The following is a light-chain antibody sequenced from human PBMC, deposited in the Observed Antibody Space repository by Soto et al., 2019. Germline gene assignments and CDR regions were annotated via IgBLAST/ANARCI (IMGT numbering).Light chain of an antibody. J-gene: IGKJ5*01. Sequence: DIEMTQSPASLSASVGERVTITCRASQNINSNLNWYQQKPGKAPMLLIYGASILQSGVPSRFGGSGSGTDFTLTISSLQPEDFATYYCQQANSFPITFGQGTRLEIK. CDR2: GAS. CDR1: QNINSN. V-gene: IGKV1-39*01. CDR3: QQANSFPIT.